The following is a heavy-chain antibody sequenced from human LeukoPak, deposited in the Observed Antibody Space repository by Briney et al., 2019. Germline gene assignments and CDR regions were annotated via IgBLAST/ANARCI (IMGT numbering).Heavy chain of an antibody. Sequence: GGSLRLSCAASGFTFSSYAMSWVRQAPGKGLEWVSAISGSGGSTYYADSVKGRFTISRDNSKNTLHLQMNSLRAEDTAVYYCAKFRGNLYYYYYMDVWGKGTTVTVSS. CDR1: GFTFSSYA. CDR3: AKFRGNLYYYYYMDV. J-gene: IGHJ6*03. CDR2: ISGSGGST. V-gene: IGHV3-23*01.